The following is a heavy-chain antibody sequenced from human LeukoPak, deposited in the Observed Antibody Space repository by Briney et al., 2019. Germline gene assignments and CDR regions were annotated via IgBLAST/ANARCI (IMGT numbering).Heavy chain of an antibody. CDR1: GSTFTGYY. CDR3: AIYSGNYQSDY. J-gene: IGHJ4*02. Sequence: GASVKVSCKASGSTFTGYYMHWVRQAPGQGFEWMGRIDPNNGATNYAQKFQGRVTVTRDTSISTVYMELSRLKSDDTAVYFCAIYSGNYQSDYRGQGTLVTVSS. CDR2: IDPNNGAT. D-gene: IGHD1-26*01. V-gene: IGHV1-2*06.